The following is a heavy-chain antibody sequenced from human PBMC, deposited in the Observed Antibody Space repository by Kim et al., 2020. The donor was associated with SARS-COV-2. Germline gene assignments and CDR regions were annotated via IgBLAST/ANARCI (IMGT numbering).Heavy chain of an antibody. CDR1: GYTFIDYY. Sequence: ASVKVSCKASGYTFIDYYIYWVRQAPGQGLEWMGWINPNSGATKYAEKFQDWVTMTRDTSTSTVYMELTRLTSDDTAVYYCARGDKIRYSYYGMHLWGEGTTVTVSS. J-gene: IGHJ6*04. CDR3: ARGDKIRYSYYGMHL. D-gene: IGHD3-9*01. CDR2: INPNSGAT. V-gene: IGHV1-2*04.